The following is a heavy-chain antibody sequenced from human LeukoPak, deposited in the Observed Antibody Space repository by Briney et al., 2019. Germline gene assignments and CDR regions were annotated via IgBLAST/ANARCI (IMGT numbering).Heavy chain of an antibody. CDR2: INPNSGGT. J-gene: IGHJ4*02. CDR3: AREDEFGTSQSDF. Sequence: ASVRVSCKASGYTFTRYHMHWVRQAPGQGGEWRGWINPNSGGTKYAQKFQGRVTLTRETSITTAYMELSRLRSDETAVYYCAREDEFGTSQSDFWGQGPLLT. CDR1: GYTFTRYH. V-gene: IGHV1-2*02. D-gene: IGHD3-16*01.